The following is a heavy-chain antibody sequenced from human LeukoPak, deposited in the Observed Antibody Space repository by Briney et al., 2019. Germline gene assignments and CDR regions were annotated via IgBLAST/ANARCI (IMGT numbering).Heavy chain of an antibody. Sequence: SVKVSCKASGGTFSSYTISWVRQAPGQGLEWMGRIIPILGIANYAQKFQGRVTITADKSTSTAYMELSSLRSEDTAVYYCARVSGYSYGYTDYWGQGTLVTVSS. CDR3: ARVSGYSYGYTDY. J-gene: IGHJ4*02. CDR2: IIPILGIA. D-gene: IGHD5-18*01. CDR1: GGTFSSYT. V-gene: IGHV1-69*02.